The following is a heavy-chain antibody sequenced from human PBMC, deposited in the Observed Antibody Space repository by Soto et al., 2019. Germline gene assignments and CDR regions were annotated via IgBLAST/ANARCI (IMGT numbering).Heavy chain of an antibody. Sequence: QVHLVQSGTEVTEPGASVKVSCKASASTFTGYTINWVRQAPGQGLEWLGWISTFNGNTKYAGNFERRGTITTSRTTTPAYMVPASLTVAHTAVNFCARATVTSGRWFGPWGQGTLVSCSS. CDR3: ARATVTSGRWFGP. V-gene: IGHV1-18*04. CDR2: ISTFNGNT. CDR1: ASTFTGYT. J-gene: IGHJ5*02. D-gene: IGHD4-17*01.